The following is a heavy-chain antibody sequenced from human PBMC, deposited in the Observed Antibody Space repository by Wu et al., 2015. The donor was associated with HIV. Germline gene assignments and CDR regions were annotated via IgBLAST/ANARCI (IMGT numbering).Heavy chain of an antibody. CDR3: AFGQAATISDYFYMDV. Sequence: QLVQSGPEVKKAGSSVKVSCKASGGSFRNYGISWVREAPGRGLEWMGGIIGVSGMEIYAQKFQDRVTITTDESSSTAYMELRSLRFDDTAVYYCAFGQAATISDYFYMDVWGKGTTVTVSS. V-gene: IGHV1-69*05. CDR1: GGSFRNYG. D-gene: IGHD5-12*01. CDR2: IIGVSGME. J-gene: IGHJ6*03.